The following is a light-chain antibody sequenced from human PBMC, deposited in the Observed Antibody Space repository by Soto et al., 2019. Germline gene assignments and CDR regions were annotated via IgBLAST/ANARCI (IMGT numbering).Light chain of an antibody. CDR2: WAS. V-gene: IGKV4-1*01. CDR3: QQYYSTPRT. Sequence: DIVMTQSPASLAVSLGERATINCKSSQSVLYSSNNKNYLAWYQQKPGQPPKLLIYWASTRESGVPDRFSGSGSGTDFTLTISSLQAEDVAVYYCQQYYSTPRTFGQGTKVDIK. J-gene: IGKJ1*01. CDR1: QSVLYSSNNKNY.